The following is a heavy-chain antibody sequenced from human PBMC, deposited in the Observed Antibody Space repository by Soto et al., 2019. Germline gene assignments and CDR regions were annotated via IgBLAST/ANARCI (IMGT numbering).Heavy chain of an antibody. Sequence: PGGSLRLSCAASGFTFSSYGMHWVRQAPGKGLEWVAVISYDGSNKYYADSVKGRFTISRDNSKNTLYLQMNSLRAEDTAVYYCAKAGLRYFDWPPGWCAFDIWGQGTMVTVSS. CDR1: GFTFSSYG. CDR2: ISYDGSNK. V-gene: IGHV3-30*18. J-gene: IGHJ3*02. D-gene: IGHD3-9*01. CDR3: AKAGLRYFDWPPGWCAFDI.